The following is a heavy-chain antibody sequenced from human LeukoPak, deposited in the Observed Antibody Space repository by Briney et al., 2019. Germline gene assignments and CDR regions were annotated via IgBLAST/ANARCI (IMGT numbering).Heavy chain of an antibody. CDR2: IYHSGST. D-gene: IGHD3-10*01. J-gene: IGHJ4*03. CDR3: GRVGGSGSSVPDY. Sequence: SETLSLTCAVSGYSISSGYYWGWIRQPPGKGLEWIGSIYHSGSTYYNPSLKSRVTISVDTSKNQFSLKLSSVTAADPAVYYCGRVGGSGSSVPDYWGQGTPVTVLS. CDR1: GYSISSGYY. V-gene: IGHV4-38-2*01.